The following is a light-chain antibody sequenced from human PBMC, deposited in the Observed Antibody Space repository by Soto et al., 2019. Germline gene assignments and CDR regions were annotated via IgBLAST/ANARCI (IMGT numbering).Light chain of an antibody. J-gene: IGKJ1*01. CDR2: AAS. CDR3: QKYKSAPRT. Sequence: DIQMTQSPSSLSASVGDRVTITCRASQSIRSNLNWYQQKPGKVPKLLIYAASTLQSGVPSRFSGSGSGTDFTLTISSLQPEDVATYYCQKYKSAPRTFGQGTKVEIK. CDR1: QSIRSN. V-gene: IGKV1-27*01.